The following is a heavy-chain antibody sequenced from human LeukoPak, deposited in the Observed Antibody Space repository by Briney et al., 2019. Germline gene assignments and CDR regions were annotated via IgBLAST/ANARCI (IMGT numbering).Heavy chain of an antibody. D-gene: IGHD5-24*01. CDR2: IIPSGHTT. CDR3: AKDDRWLQFCC. CDR1: GFTFSSHG. Sequence: GGSLRLSCVASGFTFSSHGMNWVRQAPGKGLEWVSGIIPSGHTTYYADSVRGRFTISRDNSRNTVYLQMNSLRAEDTAVYYCAKDDRWLQFCCWGQGTLVTVSS. J-gene: IGHJ4*02. V-gene: IGHV3-23*01.